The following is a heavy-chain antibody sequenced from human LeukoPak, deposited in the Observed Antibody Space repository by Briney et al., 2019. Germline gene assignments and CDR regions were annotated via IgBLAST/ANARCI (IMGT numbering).Heavy chain of an antibody. V-gene: IGHV4-59*08. Sequence: NPSETLSLTCTVSGDSINDYYWTWIRQPPGKGLEWIGYIYYSGNTNYIPSLKSRVTISLDTSKNQFSLKLTSVTAADTAMYYCARRKAKTPNYFDYWGQGALVTVSS. J-gene: IGHJ4*02. CDR2: IYYSGNT. CDR1: GDSINDYY. CDR3: ARRKAKTPNYFDY.